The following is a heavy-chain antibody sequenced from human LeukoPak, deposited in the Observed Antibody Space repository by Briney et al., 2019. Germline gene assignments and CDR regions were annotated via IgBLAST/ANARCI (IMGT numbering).Heavy chain of an antibody. CDR2: MYSNGNL. Sequence: PSETLSLTCTVSGDSISSYHLSWVRQPAEKGLEWVGRMYSNGNLNYNPSLKGRVTMSVDTSKNQFSLKLSSVTAADRAVYYCARERGGGGNYYSDLWGQGTLVTVSS. CDR1: GDSISSYH. CDR3: ARERGGGGNYYSDL. D-gene: IGHD1-26*01. V-gene: IGHV4-4*07. J-gene: IGHJ5*02.